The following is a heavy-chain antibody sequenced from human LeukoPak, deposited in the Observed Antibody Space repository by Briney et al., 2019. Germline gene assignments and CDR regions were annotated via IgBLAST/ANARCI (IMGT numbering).Heavy chain of an antibody. Sequence: GASVKVSCKASGYTFTGYYMHWVRQAPGQGLEWMGRINPNSGGTNYAQKFQGRVTMTRDTSISTAYMELSRLRSDDTAVYYCARALHDDFWSGYHNWVDYWGQGTLVTVSS. D-gene: IGHD3-3*01. CDR3: ARALHDDFWSGYHNWVDY. J-gene: IGHJ4*02. CDR2: INPNSGGT. V-gene: IGHV1-2*06. CDR1: GYTFTGYY.